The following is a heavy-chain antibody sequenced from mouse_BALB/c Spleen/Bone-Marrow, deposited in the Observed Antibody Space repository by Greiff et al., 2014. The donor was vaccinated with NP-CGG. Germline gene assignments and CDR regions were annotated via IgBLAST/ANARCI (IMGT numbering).Heavy chain of an antibody. D-gene: IGHD1-1*01. V-gene: IGHV14-3*02. CDR1: GFNIKDTY. CDR2: IDPANGNT. Sequence: VQLQQSGAELVKPGASVKLSCTASGFNIKDTYMHWVKKRPEQGLEWIGRIDPANGNTKYDPKFQGKATITADTSSNTAYLQLSSLTSEDTAVYYCASYYYGSSRFAYWGQGTLVTVSA. CDR3: ASYYYGSSRFAY. J-gene: IGHJ3*01.